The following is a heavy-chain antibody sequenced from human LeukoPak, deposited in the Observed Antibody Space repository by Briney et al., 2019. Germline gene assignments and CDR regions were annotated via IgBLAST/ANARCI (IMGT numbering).Heavy chain of an antibody. Sequence: GGSLRLSCAASGFTFSSYWMSWVRQVPGKGLEWVANIKQDGSEKYYVDSVKGRFTISRDIAKNSLYLQMNSLRAEDTAVYYCARVGYCGGDCYPYYFDYWGQGTLVTVSS. CDR1: GFTFSSYW. J-gene: IGHJ4*02. V-gene: IGHV3-7*01. D-gene: IGHD2-21*02. CDR3: ARVGYCGGDCYPYYFDY. CDR2: IKQDGSEK.